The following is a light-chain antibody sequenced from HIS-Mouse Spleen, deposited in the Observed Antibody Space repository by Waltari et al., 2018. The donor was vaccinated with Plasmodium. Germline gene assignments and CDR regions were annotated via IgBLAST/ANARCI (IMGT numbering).Light chain of an antibody. CDR3: QQYYSYLLT. CDR1: HGISSY. J-gene: IGKJ4*01. V-gene: IGKV1-8*01. Sequence: AIRMTQSPSSFSASPGDRVTIPCRASHGISSYLAWYQQKPGKAPKLLIYAASTLQSGVPSRFSGSGSGTDFTLTISCMQSEDFATYYCQQYYSYLLTFGGGTKVEIK. CDR2: AAS.